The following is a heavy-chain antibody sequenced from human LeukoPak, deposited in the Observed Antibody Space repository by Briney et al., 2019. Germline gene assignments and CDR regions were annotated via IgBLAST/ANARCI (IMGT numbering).Heavy chain of an antibody. V-gene: IGHV3-33*01. J-gene: IGHJ6*02. CDR3: ARDLGYSTTYGMDV. CDR2: IWYDGSNK. CDR1: GFTFSSYG. D-gene: IGHD5-12*01. Sequence: GGSLRLSCAASGFTFSSYGMNWVRQAPGKGLESVAVIWYDGSNKYYADSVKGRFTISRDNSKNTLYLQMNSLRAEDTAVYYCARDLGYSTTYGMDVWGQGTTVTVSS.